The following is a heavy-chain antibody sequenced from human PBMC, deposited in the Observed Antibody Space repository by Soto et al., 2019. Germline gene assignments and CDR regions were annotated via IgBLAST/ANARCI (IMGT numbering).Heavy chain of an antibody. J-gene: IGHJ5*02. CDR2: IKSNTDGGTT. CDR3: SPDPILAEGGGAAP. D-gene: IGHD2-15*01. CDR1: GFTFIYAW. V-gene: IGHV3-15*01. Sequence: EVQLVESGGGLVKPGGSLRLSCEASGFTFIYAWMNWVRQAPGKGLEWVGHIKSNTDGGTTDYAAPVNGRFTISRVGSKTTLYLQMNSLKTEETAVYYCSPDPILAEGGGAAPWGEGTLVTVSS.